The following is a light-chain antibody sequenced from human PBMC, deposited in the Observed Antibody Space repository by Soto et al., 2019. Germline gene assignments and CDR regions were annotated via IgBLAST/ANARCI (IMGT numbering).Light chain of an antibody. CDR2: GAS. Sequence: EIGMTQSPATLSVSPGESATLSCRASQSVSSNLAWYQQKPGQAPRLLIYGASTRATGIPARFSGSGSGTEFTLTISSLQSEDFAVYYCQQYNNWPPFTFGPGTKVDIK. V-gene: IGKV3-15*01. J-gene: IGKJ3*01. CDR1: QSVSSN. CDR3: QQYNNWPPFT.